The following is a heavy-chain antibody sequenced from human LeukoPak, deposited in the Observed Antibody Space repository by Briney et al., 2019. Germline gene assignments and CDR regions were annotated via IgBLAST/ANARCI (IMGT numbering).Heavy chain of an antibody. CDR3: ARGLNDFWSARTSGWFDP. J-gene: IGHJ5*02. CDR2: IYHSGNT. D-gene: IGHD3-3*01. Sequence: SETLSLTCAVSGYSISSGYYWGWIRPPPGKGLEWIGSIYHSGNTYYNPSLKSRVTISVDTSKNQFSPKLSSVTAADTAVYYCARGLNDFWSARTSGWFDPWGQGTLVTVSS. CDR1: GYSISSGYY. V-gene: IGHV4-38-2*01.